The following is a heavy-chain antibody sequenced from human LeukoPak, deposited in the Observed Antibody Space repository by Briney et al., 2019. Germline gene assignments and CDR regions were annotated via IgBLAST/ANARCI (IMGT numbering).Heavy chain of an antibody. V-gene: IGHV4-4*07. CDR2: IYTSGST. Sequence: SETLSLTCTVSGGSISSYYWSWIRQPAGKGLEWIGRIYTSGSTNYNPSLKSRVTMSVDTSKNQFSLKLSSVTAADTAVYYCARRHRDSSGYYYVDYWGQGTLVTVSS. CDR3: ARRHRDSSGYYYVDY. CDR1: GGSISSYY. J-gene: IGHJ4*02. D-gene: IGHD3-22*01.